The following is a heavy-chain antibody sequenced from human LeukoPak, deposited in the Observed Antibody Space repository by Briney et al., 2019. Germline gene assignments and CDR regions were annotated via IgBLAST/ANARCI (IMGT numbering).Heavy chain of an antibody. CDR1: GFTFSSYW. CDR3: ARVSYDFWSGYYPVDY. D-gene: IGHD3-3*01. V-gene: IGHV3-7*01. CDR2: IKQDGSEK. J-gene: IGHJ4*02. Sequence: PGGSLRLSCAASGFTFSSYWMSWVRQAPGKGLEWVANIKQDGSEKYYVDSVKGRFTISRDNAKNSLYLQMNSLRAEDTAVYYCARVSYDFWSGYYPVDYWGQGTLVTVSS.